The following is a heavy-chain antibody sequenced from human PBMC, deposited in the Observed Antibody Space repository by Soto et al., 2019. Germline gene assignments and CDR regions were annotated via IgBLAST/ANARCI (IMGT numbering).Heavy chain of an antibody. CDR2: INPKSGGT. CDR3: PRGDSQNCSNGVCSFFYNHDMDV. J-gene: IGHJ6*02. CDR1: GYSFTDYH. Sequence: ASVKVSCKASGYSFTDYHIHWVRQAPGQGLEWLGRINPKSGGTSTAQKFQGWVTMTTDTSISTASMELTRLTSDDTAIYYCPRGDSQNCSNGVCSFFYNHDMDVWGQGTTVTVSS. D-gene: IGHD2-8*01. V-gene: IGHV1-2*04.